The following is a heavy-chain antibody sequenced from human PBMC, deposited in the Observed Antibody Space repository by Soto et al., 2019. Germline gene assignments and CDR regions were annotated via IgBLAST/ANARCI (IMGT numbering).Heavy chain of an antibody. CDR1: GYMFISYG. D-gene: IGHD3-10*01. Sequence: ASVKVSCKASGYMFISYGINWVRQAPGQGLEWMGWISAHNGNTKYAQKFQGRVTMTTDTSTSTAYTEMRSLRSDDTAVYYCVRDLDGSGSYYTDFWGPGTLVTVSS. V-gene: IGHV1-18*01. CDR2: ISAHNGNT. CDR3: VRDLDGSGSYYTDF. J-gene: IGHJ4*02.